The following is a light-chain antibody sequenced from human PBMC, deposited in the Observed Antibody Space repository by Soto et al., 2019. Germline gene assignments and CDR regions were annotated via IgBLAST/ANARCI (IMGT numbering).Light chain of an antibody. CDR3: CSYAGGSTYA. CDR1: SSDVGGYNL. J-gene: IGLJ1*01. CDR2: EDN. V-gene: IGLV2-23*01. Sequence: QSVLTQPASVSGSPGQSITISCAGTSSDVGGYNLVSWYQQHPGKAPKLMIYEDNERPSGVSNRFSGSKSGNTASLTISGLRAEDEADYYCCSYAGGSTYAFGTGTKAPS.